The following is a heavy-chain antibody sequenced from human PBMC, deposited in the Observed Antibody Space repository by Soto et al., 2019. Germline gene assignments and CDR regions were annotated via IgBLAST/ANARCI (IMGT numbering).Heavy chain of an antibody. Sequence: SETLSLTCTVSGGSISSYYWSWIRQPPGKGLEWIGYIYYSGSTNYNPSLKSRVTISVDTSKNQFSLKLSSVTAADTAVYYCARDGVLRDYGDYLGNYYYMDVWGKGTTVTVSS. CDR2: IYYSGST. J-gene: IGHJ6*03. V-gene: IGHV4-59*01. CDR1: GGSISSYY. D-gene: IGHD4-17*01. CDR3: ARDGVLRDYGDYLGNYYYMDV.